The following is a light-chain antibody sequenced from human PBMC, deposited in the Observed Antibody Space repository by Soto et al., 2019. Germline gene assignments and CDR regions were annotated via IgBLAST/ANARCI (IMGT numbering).Light chain of an antibody. J-gene: IGKJ2*01. CDR1: QSVTGRY. V-gene: IGKV3-20*01. Sequence: EMVLTQSPGTLSLSPGERATLSCRASQSVTGRYLAWYQQKLGQAPRLLIYGASSRATGIPDRFSGSGSGTDFTLTVSRLEPEDFAVFYCQQYASSPPTFGQGTKLEIK. CDR3: QQYASSPPT. CDR2: GAS.